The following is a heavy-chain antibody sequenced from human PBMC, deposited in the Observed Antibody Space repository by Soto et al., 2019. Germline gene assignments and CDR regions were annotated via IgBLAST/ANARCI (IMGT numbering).Heavy chain of an antibody. CDR3: ARGLITGSHYSGGWYYFDS. Sequence: QVQLQQSGAGLLKPSETLSLTCAVYGESFSGYNWTWIRQTPGKGLQWIGQINHSGSASYNPSLKSRVTISVHTSNSQFSLELSSVTAADTAVYYCARGLITGSHYSGGWYYFDSWGQGTQVTVSS. CDR2: INHSGSA. V-gene: IGHV4-34*01. CDR1: GESFSGYN. D-gene: IGHD6-19*01. J-gene: IGHJ4*02.